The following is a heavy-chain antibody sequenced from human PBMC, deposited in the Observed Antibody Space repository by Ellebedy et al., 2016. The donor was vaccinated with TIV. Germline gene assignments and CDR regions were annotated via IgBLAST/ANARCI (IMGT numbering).Heavy chain of an antibody. J-gene: IGHJ5*02. Sequence: AASVKVSCKASGYTFTSYGISWVRQAPGQGLEWMGWISAYNGNTNYAQKLQGRVTMTTDTSTSTAYMELRSLRSDDTAVYYCARTQGIAVARAWFDPWGQGTLVTVSS. D-gene: IGHD6-19*01. CDR1: GYTFTSYG. CDR3: ARTQGIAVARAWFDP. V-gene: IGHV1-18*01. CDR2: ISAYNGNT.